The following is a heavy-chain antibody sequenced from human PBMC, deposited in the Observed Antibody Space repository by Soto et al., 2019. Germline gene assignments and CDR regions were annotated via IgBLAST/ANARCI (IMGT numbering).Heavy chain of an antibody. Sequence: GSLRLSCAASGFTFSNYAMSWVRQAPGKGLEWIGYAYYSGTTNYNSSLKSRVTISIDTSKNQFSLTLNSVTAADTAVYYCARTPFYYFGLGTHLYYFDFWDQGALVTSPQ. V-gene: IGHV4-59*01. CDR2: AYYSGTT. D-gene: IGHD3-10*01. CDR3: ARTPFYYFGLGTHLYYFDF. CDR1: GFTFSNYA. J-gene: IGHJ4*02.